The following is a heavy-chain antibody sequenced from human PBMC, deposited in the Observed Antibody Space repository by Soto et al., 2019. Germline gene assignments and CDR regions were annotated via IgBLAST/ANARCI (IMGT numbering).Heavy chain of an antibody. CDR1: GYPFTTYQ. CDR2: IDSSDGTT. D-gene: IGHD6-19*01. V-gene: IGHV1-46*03. CDR3: AREGPFANGWPQRDY. J-gene: IGHJ4*02. Sequence: ASVKVSCKTSGYPFTTYQIHWVRQEPGQGLQWMGKIDSSDGTTTHAQTFQGRITLTTDTSTSTVYMELTGLRSDDTAVYYCAREGPFANGWPQRDYWGQGTLVTVSS.